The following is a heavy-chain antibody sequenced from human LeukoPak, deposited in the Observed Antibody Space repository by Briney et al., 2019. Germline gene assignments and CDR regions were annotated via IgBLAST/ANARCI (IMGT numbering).Heavy chain of an antibody. V-gene: IGHV3-43*02. CDR2: ISGDGGST. J-gene: IGHJ4*02. CDR3: AKTYFGSGSYYSGPNDS. D-gene: IGHD3-10*01. Sequence: GGSLRLSCAASGFTFDDYAMHWVRQAPGKGLEWVSLISGDGGSTYYADSVKGRFTISRDNSKNSLYLQMNSLRAEDTAVYYCAKTYFGSGSYYSGPNDSWGQGTLVTVSS. CDR1: GFTFDDYA.